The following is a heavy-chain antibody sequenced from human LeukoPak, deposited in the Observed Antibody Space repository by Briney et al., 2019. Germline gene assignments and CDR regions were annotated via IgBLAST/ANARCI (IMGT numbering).Heavy chain of an antibody. V-gene: IGHV4-59*02. CDR3: ARIHRYCSGGACYVLDN. J-gene: IGHJ4*02. Sequence: SETLSLTCVVSGGSVSGYYWGWLRQPPGRGLEWIGYVYYSGSTNYNPSFESRITISVDTSRNQFSLQLSSVTAADTAVYYCARIHRYCSGGACYVLDNWGQGTLVAVSS. CDR2: VYYSGST. CDR1: GGSVSGYY. D-gene: IGHD2-15*01.